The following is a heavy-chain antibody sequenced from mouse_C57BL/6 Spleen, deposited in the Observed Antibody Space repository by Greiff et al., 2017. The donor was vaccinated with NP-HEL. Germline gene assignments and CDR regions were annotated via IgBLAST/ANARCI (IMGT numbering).Heavy chain of an antibody. J-gene: IGHJ4*01. CDR1: GYTFTDYY. D-gene: IGHD1-1*02. CDR3: ARGGSPYAMDY. CDR2: INPNNGGT. Sequence: VQLQQSGPELVKPGASVKISCKASGYTFTDYYMNWVKQSHGKSLEWIGDINPNNGGTSYNQKFKGKATLTVDKSSSTAYMELRSLTSEDSAVYYCARGGSPYAMDYWGQGTSVTVSS. V-gene: IGHV1-26*01.